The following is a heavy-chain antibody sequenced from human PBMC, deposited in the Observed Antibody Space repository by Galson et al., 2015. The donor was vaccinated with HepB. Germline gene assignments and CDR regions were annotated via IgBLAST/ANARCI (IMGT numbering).Heavy chain of an antibody. D-gene: IGHD3-3*01. V-gene: IGHV4-34*01. CDR1: GGSFSGYY. Sequence: LSLTCAVYGGSFSGYYWSWIRQPPGKGLEWIGEINHSGSTNYNPSLKSRVTISVDTSKNQFSLKLSSVTAADTAVYYCARLADRFLEWLPTFDYWGQGTLVTVSS. CDR3: ARLADRFLEWLPTFDY. J-gene: IGHJ4*02. CDR2: INHSGST.